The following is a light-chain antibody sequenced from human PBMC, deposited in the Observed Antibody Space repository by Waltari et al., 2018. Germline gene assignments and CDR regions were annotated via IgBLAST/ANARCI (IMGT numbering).Light chain of an antibody. CDR2: GGS. Sequence: QSALTQPASVSGSPGQSITISCTGSSRDVGSYKFVSWYQQLPGKAPQFMFYGGSQRPSGVSNRLSGSKSGNTASLTISGLRAEDEADYYCCSYAGSSPHVIFGGGTKLTVL. V-gene: IGLV2-23*01. CDR1: SRDVGSYKF. J-gene: IGLJ2*01. CDR3: CSYAGSSPHVI.